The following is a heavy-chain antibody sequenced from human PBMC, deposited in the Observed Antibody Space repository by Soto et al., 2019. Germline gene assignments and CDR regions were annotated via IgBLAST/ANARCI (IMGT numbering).Heavy chain of an antibody. V-gene: IGHV4-31*03. Sequence: QVQLQESGPGLVKPSQTLSLTCTVSGGSISSGGYYWSWIRQHPGKGREWIGYIYYTGSTYYNPSLNSRVTISVDTSKNQFSLKLSSVTAADTAVYYCARDRRGMATVLFDYWGQGTLVTVSS. CDR1: GGSISSGGYY. J-gene: IGHJ4*02. D-gene: IGHD4-4*01. CDR2: IYYTGST. CDR3: ARDRRGMATVLFDY.